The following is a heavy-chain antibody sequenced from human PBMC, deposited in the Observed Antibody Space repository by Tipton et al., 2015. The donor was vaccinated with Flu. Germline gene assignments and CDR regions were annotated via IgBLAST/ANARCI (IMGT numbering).Heavy chain of an antibody. CDR3: ARLSYYDVDLKNFYFDY. V-gene: IGHV4-39*01. D-gene: IGHD3-10*02. CDR1: GGSVSSSSYY. J-gene: IGHJ4*02. CDR2: IYYTGST. Sequence: GLVKPSETLSLTCTVSGGSVSSSSYYWAWTRQPPGTGLEWIGSIYYTGSTYNNPSLERRVTISVDTSKSQFSLMLRSVTAADTAVYYCARLSYYDVDLKNFYFDYWGQGALVTVSS.